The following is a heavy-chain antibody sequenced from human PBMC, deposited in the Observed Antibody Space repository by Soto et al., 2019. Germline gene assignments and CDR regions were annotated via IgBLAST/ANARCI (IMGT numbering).Heavy chain of an antibody. D-gene: IGHD1-26*01. CDR1: GFTVSSNY. CDR3: ASSIVGATQTFDY. CDR2: IYSGGST. Sequence: EVQLVETGGGLIQPGGSLRLSCAASGFTVSSNYMSWVRQAPGKGLEWVSVIYSGGSTYYADSVKGRFTISRDNSKNTLYIQMNSLRAEDTAVYYCASSIVGATQTFDYWGQGTLVTVSS. J-gene: IGHJ4*02. V-gene: IGHV3-53*02.